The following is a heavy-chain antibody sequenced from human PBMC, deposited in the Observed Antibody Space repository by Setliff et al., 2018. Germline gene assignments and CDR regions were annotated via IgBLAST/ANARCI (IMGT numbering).Heavy chain of an antibody. CDR1: GFIFSNYW. CDR3: ARVANPGSNSCYRPLDV. V-gene: IGHV3-7*03. CDR2: IKHDGTYT. Sequence: GGSLRLSCATSGFIFSNYWMAWVRQAPGKGLEWVATIKHDGTYTYYVDSVKGRFAVSRDNTNKSLFLQMNSLRAEDTAVYYCARVANPGSNSCYRPLDVWGQGTMVTVSS. J-gene: IGHJ3*01. D-gene: IGHD3-16*02.